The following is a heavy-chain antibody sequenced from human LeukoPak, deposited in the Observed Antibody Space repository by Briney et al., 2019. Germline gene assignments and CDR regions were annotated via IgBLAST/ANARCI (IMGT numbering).Heavy chain of an antibody. Sequence: ASVKVSCKTSGFTFTSYAMHWVRQAPGQSLEWMGWINAGNGNTKYSQKFQGRVTITRDTSASTAYMELSSLRSEDTAVYYCAREAWGSSCSDYWGQGTPVTVSP. CDR2: INAGNGNT. V-gene: IGHV1-3*01. CDR3: AREAWGSSCSDY. D-gene: IGHD6-13*01. J-gene: IGHJ4*02. CDR1: GFTFTSYA.